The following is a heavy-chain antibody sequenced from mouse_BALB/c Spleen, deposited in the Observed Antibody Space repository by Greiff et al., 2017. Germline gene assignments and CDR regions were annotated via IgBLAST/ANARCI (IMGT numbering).Heavy chain of an antibody. Sequence: QVQLQQSGAELAKPGASVKMSCKASGYTFTSYWMHWVKQRPGQGLEWIGYINPSTGYTEYNQKFKDKATLTADKSSSTAYMQLSSLTSEDSAVYYCARVYGNWAWFAYWGQGTLVTVSA. CDR1: GYTFTSYW. CDR2: INPSTGYT. J-gene: IGHJ3*01. D-gene: IGHD2-1*01. CDR3: ARVYGNWAWFAY. V-gene: IGHV1-7*01.